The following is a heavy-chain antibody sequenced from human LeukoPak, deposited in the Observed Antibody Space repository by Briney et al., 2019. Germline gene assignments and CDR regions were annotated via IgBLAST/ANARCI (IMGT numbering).Heavy chain of an antibody. J-gene: IGHJ4*02. CDR1: GYSFSNYW. Sequence: GESLKISCKGSGYSFSNYWIGWVRQMLGKGLEWVGIILPGNSDTRYSPSFQGQVTMSADKSISTAYLQWSSLKAADTAMYYCARQYYDILTDPNYFDSWGQGTLVTVSS. V-gene: IGHV5-51*01. CDR2: ILPGNSDT. D-gene: IGHD3-9*01. CDR3: ARQYYDILTDPNYFDS.